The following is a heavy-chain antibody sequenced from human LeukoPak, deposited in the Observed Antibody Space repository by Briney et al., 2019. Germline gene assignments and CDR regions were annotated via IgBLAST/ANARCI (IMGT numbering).Heavy chain of an antibody. CDR2: IYYSGST. CDR3: ARDSYGSGRPNDAFDI. CDR1: GGSISSYY. D-gene: IGHD3-10*01. V-gene: IGHV4-59*01. J-gene: IGHJ3*02. Sequence: PSETLSLTCTVSGGSISSYYWSWIRQPPGKGLEWIGYIYYSGSTNYNPSPKSRVTISVDTSKNQFSLKLSSVTAADTAVYYCARDSYGSGRPNDAFDIWGQGTMVTVSS.